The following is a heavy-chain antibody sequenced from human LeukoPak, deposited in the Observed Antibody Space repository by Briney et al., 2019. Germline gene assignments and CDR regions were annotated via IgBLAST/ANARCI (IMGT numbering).Heavy chain of an antibody. CDR2: IWYDGSNK. J-gene: IGHJ1*01. CDR3: ARFPYYYDSSGYDCFQH. V-gene: IGHV3-33*01. D-gene: IGHD3-22*01. Sequence: GRSLRLSCAASGFTFSSYGMHWVRQAPGKGLEWVAVIWYDGSNKYYADSVKGRFTISRDNSKNTLYLQMNSLRAEDTAVYYCARFPYYYDSSGYDCFQHWGQGTLVTVSP. CDR1: GFTFSSYG.